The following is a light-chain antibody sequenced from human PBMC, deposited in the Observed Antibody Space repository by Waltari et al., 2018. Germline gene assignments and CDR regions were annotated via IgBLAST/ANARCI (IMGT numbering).Light chain of an antibody. CDR2: GAS. CDR1: QDLDNW. J-gene: IGKJ4*01. Sequence: AIQVPQSPSSLPASVGDRLTITCRASQDLDNWLAWYQQKPGKAPNLLIYGASVLESGVPSRFSGSGSGTDFTLTISSLQPEDFATYYCQQLHSYPRAFGGGTKVESK. V-gene: IGKV1-13*02. CDR3: QQLHSYPRA.